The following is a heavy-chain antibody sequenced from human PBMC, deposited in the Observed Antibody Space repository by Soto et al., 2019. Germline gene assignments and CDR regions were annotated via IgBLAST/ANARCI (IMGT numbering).Heavy chain of an antibody. CDR3: AREGVYYYYGMDV. CDR1: GFTFNDYY. CDR2: ISTSGSTI. J-gene: IGHJ6*02. Sequence: PGGSLRLSCAASGFTFNDYYMSWIRQAPGKGLEWVSYISTSGSTIYYADSVRGRFTISRDNAKSSLYLQMNSLRDEDTAVYYCAREGVYYYYGMDVWGQGTTVTAP. V-gene: IGHV3-11*04. D-gene: IGHD3-16*01.